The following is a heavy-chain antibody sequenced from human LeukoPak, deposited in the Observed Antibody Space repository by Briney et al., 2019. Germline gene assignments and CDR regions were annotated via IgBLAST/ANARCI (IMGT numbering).Heavy chain of an antibody. J-gene: IGHJ6*03. D-gene: IGHD3-10*01. Sequence: KPGESLKISCKGSGYSFTSYWIGWVRQMPGKGLKWMGIIYPGDSDTRYSPSFQGQVTISADKSISTAYLQWSSLKASDTAMYYCARLYYGSGSYSWYYYYYMDVWGKGTTVTVSS. V-gene: IGHV5-51*01. CDR2: IYPGDSDT. CDR3: ARLYYGSGSYSWYYYYYMDV. CDR1: GYSFTSYW.